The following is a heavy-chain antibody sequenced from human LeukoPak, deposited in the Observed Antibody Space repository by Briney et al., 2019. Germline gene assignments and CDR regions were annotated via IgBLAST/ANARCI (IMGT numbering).Heavy chain of an antibody. V-gene: IGHV1-2*06. J-gene: IGHJ4*02. CDR1: GYTFTGYY. Sequence: ASVKVSCKASGYTFTGYYMHWVRQAPGQGLEWMGRTNPNSGGTNYAQKFQGRVTMTRDTSISTAYMELSRLRSDDTAVYYCARGLNYDYVWGSSGYFDYWGQGTLVTVSS. CDR3: ARGLNYDYVWGSSGYFDY. D-gene: IGHD3-16*01. CDR2: TNPNSGGT.